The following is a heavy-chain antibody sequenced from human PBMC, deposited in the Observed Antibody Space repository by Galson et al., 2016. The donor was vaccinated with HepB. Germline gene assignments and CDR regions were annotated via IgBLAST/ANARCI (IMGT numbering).Heavy chain of an antibody. Sequence: SVKVSCKASGDTFGSHGINWVRQAPGQGLEWIGGILPITGTTTYAQKFQGTVRITADKSTITAYMELSSLRSEDTAVYYCARNLASCDSDCFFHNVFDVWGQGTMVAVSS. J-gene: IGHJ3*01. D-gene: IGHD2-21*02. CDR3: ARNLASCDSDCFFHNVFDV. CDR1: GDTFGSHG. V-gene: IGHV1-69*06. CDR2: ILPITGTT.